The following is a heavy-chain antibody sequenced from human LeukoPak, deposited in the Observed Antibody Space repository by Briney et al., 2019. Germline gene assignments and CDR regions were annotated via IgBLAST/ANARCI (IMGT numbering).Heavy chain of an antibody. Sequence: PSETLSLTCAVYGGSFSGYYWSWIRQPPGKGLEWIGEINHSGSTNYIPSLKSRVTISVDTSKNQFSLKLSSVTAADTAVYYCARRQWLRGSFDPWGQGTLVTVSS. J-gene: IGHJ5*02. CDR1: GGSFSGYY. CDR2: INHSGST. V-gene: IGHV4-34*01. CDR3: ARRQWLRGSFDP. D-gene: IGHD6-19*01.